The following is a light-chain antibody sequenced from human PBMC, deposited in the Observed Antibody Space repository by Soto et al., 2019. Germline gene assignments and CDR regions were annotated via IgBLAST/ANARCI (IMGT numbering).Light chain of an antibody. CDR1: SSDVGGYNY. Sequence: QHALTQPASVSGSPGQSITISCAGTSSDVGGYNYVSWYQQHPGKAPKLMIYDVINRPSGVSNRFSGSKSGNTASLTISGLQAEDEADYYCSSFTGSSTLVVFGGGTQLTVL. CDR2: DVI. CDR3: SSFTGSSTLVV. J-gene: IGLJ2*01. V-gene: IGLV2-14*01.